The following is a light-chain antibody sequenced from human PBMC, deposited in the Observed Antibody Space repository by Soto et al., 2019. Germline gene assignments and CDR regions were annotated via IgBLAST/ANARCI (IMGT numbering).Light chain of an antibody. V-gene: IGKV3-15*01. CDR1: QSINSD. Sequence: EIVMTQSPATLSLSPGERAALSCRASQSINSDLAWYQQKHGQPPRLLIYGASSRATGVPARFTGSESGSEFTLTISGLQSEDFAVYYCQQCHNWPLTFGQGTRLEI. CDR3: QQCHNWPLT. J-gene: IGKJ2*01. CDR2: GAS.